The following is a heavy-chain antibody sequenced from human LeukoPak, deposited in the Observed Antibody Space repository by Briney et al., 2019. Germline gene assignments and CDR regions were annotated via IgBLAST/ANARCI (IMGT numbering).Heavy chain of an antibody. CDR3: AKEDYSSSWYALDY. CDR2: ISGDGGSI. CDR1: GFTFGDYA. J-gene: IGHJ4*02. Sequence: GGSLRLSCAASGFTFGDYAIYWVRQGPGKGLEWVSLISGDGGSIYYADSVKGRFTISRDNSKNSLYLQMNSLRTEDTALYYCAKEDYSSSWYALDYWGQGTLVTVSS. V-gene: IGHV3-43*02. D-gene: IGHD6-13*01.